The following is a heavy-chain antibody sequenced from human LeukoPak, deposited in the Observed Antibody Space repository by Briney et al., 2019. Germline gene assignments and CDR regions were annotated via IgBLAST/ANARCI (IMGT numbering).Heavy chain of an antibody. CDR3: ANSYDILTEDAFDI. CDR2: ISYDGSNK. V-gene: IGHV3-30-3*01. J-gene: IGHJ3*02. CDR1: GFTFSSYA. Sequence: GGSLRLSCAASGFTFSSYAMHWVRQAPGKGLEWVAVISYDGSNKYYADSVKGRFTISRDNSKNTLYLQMNSLRAEDTAVYYCANSYDILTEDAFDIWGQGTMVTVSS. D-gene: IGHD3-9*01.